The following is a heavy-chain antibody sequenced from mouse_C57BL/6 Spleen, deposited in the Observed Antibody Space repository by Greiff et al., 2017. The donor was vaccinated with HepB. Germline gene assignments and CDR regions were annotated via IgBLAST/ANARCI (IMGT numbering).Heavy chain of an antibody. CDR3: ARAYYSNYVYAMDY. V-gene: IGHV5-17*01. CDR1: GFTFSDYG. J-gene: IGHJ4*01. Sequence: DVMLVESGGGLVKPGGSLKLSCAASGFTFSDYGMHWVRQAPEKGLEWVAYISSGSSTIYYADTVKGRFTISRDNAKNTLFLQMTSLRSEDTAMYYCARAYYSNYVYAMDYWGQGTSVTVSS. D-gene: IGHD2-5*01. CDR2: ISSGSSTI.